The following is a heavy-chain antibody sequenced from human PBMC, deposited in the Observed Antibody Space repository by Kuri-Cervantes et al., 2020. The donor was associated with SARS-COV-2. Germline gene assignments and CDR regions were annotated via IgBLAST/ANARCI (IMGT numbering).Heavy chain of an antibody. CDR3: ARDTGYCGGDCSAFDI. CDR1: GGSISSSNW. V-gene: IGHV4-4*02. CDR2: IYHSGST. D-gene: IGHD2-21*02. Sequence: SCAVSGGSISSSNWWSWVRQPPGKGLEWIGEIYHSGSTNYNPSLKSRVTISVDKSKNQFSLKLGSVTAADTAAYYCARDTGYCGGDCSAFDIWGQGTMVTVSS. J-gene: IGHJ3*02.